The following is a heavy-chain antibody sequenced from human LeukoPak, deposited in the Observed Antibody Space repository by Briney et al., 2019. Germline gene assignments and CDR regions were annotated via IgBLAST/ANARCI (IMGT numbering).Heavy chain of an antibody. CDR1: GFTFSSYS. CDR3: ARDLSGGNTGAFDI. Sequence: GGSLRLSCAASGFTFSSYSMNWVRQAPGKGLEGVSSISSSSSYIYYADSVKGRFTISRDNAKNSLYLQMNSLRAEDTAVYYCARDLSGGNTGAFDIWGQGTMVTVSS. J-gene: IGHJ3*02. V-gene: IGHV3-21*01. D-gene: IGHD4-23*01. CDR2: ISSSSSYI.